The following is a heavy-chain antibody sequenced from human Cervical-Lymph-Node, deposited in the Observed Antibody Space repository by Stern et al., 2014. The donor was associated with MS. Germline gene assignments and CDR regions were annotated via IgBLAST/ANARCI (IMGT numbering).Heavy chain of an antibody. J-gene: IGHJ6*02. V-gene: IGHV3-74*01. CDR2: SNSDGSST. CDR3: VRDTYDMSFLLGWTGGMDV. Sequence: EVQLLESGGGLVQPGGSLRLSCAASGFNVSNYWMHWVRQGPEKGLEWVSRSNSDGSSTSYAASVTGRFIISRDNAKNTLNLQMNSLRAEDTAAYYCVRDTYDMSFLLGWTGGMDVWGQGTTVTVSS. CDR1: GFNVSNYW. D-gene: IGHD3-3*02.